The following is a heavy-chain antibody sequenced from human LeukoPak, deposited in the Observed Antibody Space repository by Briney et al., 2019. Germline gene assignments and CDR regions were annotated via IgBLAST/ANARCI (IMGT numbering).Heavy chain of an antibody. V-gene: IGHV1-46*01. D-gene: IGHD3-10*01. CDR3: ARVQFLGWFDP. Sequence: ASVKVSCRASGYTFTSYYMHWVRQAPGQGLEWMGIINPSGGSTSYAQKFQGRVTMTRDTSTSTVYMELSSLRSEDTAVYYCARVQFLGWFDPWGQGTLVTVSS. J-gene: IGHJ5*02. CDR2: INPSGGST. CDR1: GYTFTSYY.